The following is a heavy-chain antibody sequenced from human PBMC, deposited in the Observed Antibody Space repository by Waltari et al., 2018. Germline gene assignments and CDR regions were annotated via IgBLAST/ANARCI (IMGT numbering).Heavy chain of an antibody. V-gene: IGHV4-34*01. Sequence: QVQLQQRGAGLLKPSETLSLSCAVYGGFFSGYYWSWIRQHPGKGREWIGEIKHSGSTNYTPSLKSRVTISVDTSKNQFSLKLSSVTAADTAVYYCARGRGGTIFGVVIKFDYWGQGTLVTVSS. J-gene: IGHJ4*02. D-gene: IGHD3-3*01. CDR1: GGFFSGYY. CDR3: ARGRGGTIFGVVIKFDY. CDR2: IKHSGST.